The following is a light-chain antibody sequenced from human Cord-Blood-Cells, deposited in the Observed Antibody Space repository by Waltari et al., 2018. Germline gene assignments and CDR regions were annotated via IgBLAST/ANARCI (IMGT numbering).Light chain of an antibody. CDR2: DAS. J-gene: IGKJ1*01. Sequence: DIQMTQSPSTLSASVGDNVTITCRASQSISSWLAWYQQKPGKAPKLLIYDASSLESGVPSRFSGSGSGTEFTLTISSLQPDDFATYYCQQYNSYSWTFGQGTKVEIK. CDR1: QSISSW. V-gene: IGKV1-5*01. CDR3: QQYNSYSWT.